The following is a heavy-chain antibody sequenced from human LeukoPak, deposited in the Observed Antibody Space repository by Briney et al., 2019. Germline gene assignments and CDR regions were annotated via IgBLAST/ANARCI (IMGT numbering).Heavy chain of an antibody. V-gene: IGHV4-34*04. J-gene: IGHJ4*02. Sequence: SETLSLTRAVSGGSFSGYYWSWIRQPPGKGLEWIGEINHSGSTNNNPSLTSRATISVDTSKNQFSPKLSSVTAADTAVYYWARGRITGYGRIFVVIAPFDYGGQGTLVTVSS. CDR3: ARGRITGYGRIFVVIAPFDY. CDR1: GGSFSGYY. CDR2: INHSGST. D-gene: IGHD2-21*01.